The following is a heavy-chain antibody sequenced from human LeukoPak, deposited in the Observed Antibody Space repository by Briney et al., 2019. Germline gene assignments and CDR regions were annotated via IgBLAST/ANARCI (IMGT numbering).Heavy chain of an antibody. Sequence: PSDTLSLTCTVSGGSISSYYWSWLRQPPGKGLEWIGYIYYSGSTNYNPSLKSRVTISVDTSKNQFSLKLSSVTAADTAVYYCARASYYYDSSGYYSLKLDYWGQGTLVTVSS. CDR2: IYYSGST. V-gene: IGHV4-59*07. CDR1: GGSISSYY. J-gene: IGHJ4*02. D-gene: IGHD3-22*01. CDR3: ARASYYYDSSGYYSLKLDY.